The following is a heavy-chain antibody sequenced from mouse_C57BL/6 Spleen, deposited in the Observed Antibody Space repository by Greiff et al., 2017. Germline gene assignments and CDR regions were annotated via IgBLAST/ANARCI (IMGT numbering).Heavy chain of an antibody. CDR2: IYPSDSET. Sequence: QVQLQQPGAELVRPGSSVKLSCKASGYTFTSYWMDWVKQRPGQGLEWIGNIYPSDSETHYNQKFKDKATLTVDKSSSTAYMQLSSLTSEDSAVYYCASYCGSSYWYFDVWGTGTTVTVSS. J-gene: IGHJ1*03. CDR1: GYTFTSYW. CDR3: ASYCGSSYWYFDV. D-gene: IGHD1-1*01. V-gene: IGHV1-61*01.